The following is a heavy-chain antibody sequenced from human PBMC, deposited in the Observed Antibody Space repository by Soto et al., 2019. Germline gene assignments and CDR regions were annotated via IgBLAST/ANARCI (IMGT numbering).Heavy chain of an antibody. J-gene: IGHJ3*01. CDR2: IYSGGST. CDR3: ARDQLYYNDISGRTLNAFDV. Sequence: TGGSLRLSCAASGFTVSSNYMSWVRQAPGKGLEWVSVIYSGGSTYYADSVKGRFTISRDNSKNTLYLQMNSLRAEDTAVYYCARDQLYYNDISGRTLNAFDVWGQGTMVTVAS. D-gene: IGHD3-22*01. V-gene: IGHV3-66*01. CDR1: GFTVSSNY.